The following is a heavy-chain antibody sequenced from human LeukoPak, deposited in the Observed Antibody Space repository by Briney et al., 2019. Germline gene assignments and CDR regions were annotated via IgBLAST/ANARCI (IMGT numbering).Heavy chain of an antibody. Sequence: ASVKVSCKASGYTFTGYYMHWVRQAPGQGPEWMGWINPDSGGTNYAQKFQGRVTMTRDTSIRTACIELSRLRSDDAAVYYCARGLWNIVVVPAATGDAFDIWGQGTMVTVSS. CDR3: ARGLWNIVVVPAATGDAFDI. CDR2: INPDSGGT. CDR1: GYTFTGYY. D-gene: IGHD2-2*01. J-gene: IGHJ3*02. V-gene: IGHV1-2*02.